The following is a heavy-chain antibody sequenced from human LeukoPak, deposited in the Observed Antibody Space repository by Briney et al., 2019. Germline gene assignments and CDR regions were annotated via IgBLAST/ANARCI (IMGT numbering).Heavy chain of an antibody. D-gene: IGHD3-3*01. Sequence: PSETLSLTCIVSRDSIRSYYWSWIRQPPEKGLEWIGNIYNSGSTKYNPSLKTRVTISLDTSNNQFSLKLNSVTAADTAVYYCARQTYDGYFDYWGQGTLVTVS. J-gene: IGHJ4*02. CDR3: ARQTYDGYFDY. CDR1: RDSIRSYY. V-gene: IGHV4-59*08. CDR2: IYNSGST.